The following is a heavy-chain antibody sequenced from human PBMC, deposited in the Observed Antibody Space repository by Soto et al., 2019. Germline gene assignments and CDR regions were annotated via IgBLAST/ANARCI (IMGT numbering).Heavy chain of an antibody. D-gene: IGHD6-19*01. Sequence: SETLSLTCAVSGYSISSGYYWGWIRQPPGKGLEWIGSIYHSGSTYYNPSLKSRVTISVDTSKNQFSLKLSSVTAADTAVYYCARERRYSSGLFDYWGQGTLVTVYS. CDR2: IYHSGST. CDR3: ARERRYSSGLFDY. V-gene: IGHV4-38-2*02. CDR1: GYSISSGYY. J-gene: IGHJ4*02.